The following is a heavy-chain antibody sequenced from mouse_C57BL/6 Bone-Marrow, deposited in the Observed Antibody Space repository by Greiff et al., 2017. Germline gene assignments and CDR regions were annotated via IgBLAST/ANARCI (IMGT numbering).Heavy chain of an antibody. D-gene: IGHD1-1*01. CDR1: GYTFTSYW. CDR2: IHPDSGST. Sequence: QVQLQQPGAELVKPGASVKLSCKASGYTFTSYWMHWVKQRPGQGLEWIGMIHPDSGSTNYNEKFKSKATLTVDKSSSTAYMQLSSLTSEYSAVYYCARWSTTVDYWGQGTTRTVSS. J-gene: IGHJ2*01. V-gene: IGHV1-64*01. CDR3: ARWSTTVDY.